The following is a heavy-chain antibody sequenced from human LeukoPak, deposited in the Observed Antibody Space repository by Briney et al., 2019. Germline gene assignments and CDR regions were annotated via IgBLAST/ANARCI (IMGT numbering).Heavy chain of an antibody. Sequence: ASVKVSCKASGYTFTSYYMHWVRQAPGQGLEWMGIINPSGGSTSYAQKFQGRVTMTRDTSTSTVYMELSSLGSEDTAVYYCARARIAAAAQFGYFDYWGQGTLVTVSS. V-gene: IGHV1-46*01. CDR1: GYTFTSYY. D-gene: IGHD6-13*01. CDR2: INPSGGST. J-gene: IGHJ4*02. CDR3: ARARIAAAAQFGYFDY.